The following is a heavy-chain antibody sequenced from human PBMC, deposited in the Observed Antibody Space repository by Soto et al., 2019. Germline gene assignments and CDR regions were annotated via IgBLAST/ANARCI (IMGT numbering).Heavy chain of an antibody. V-gene: IGHV3-11*01. CDR1: ELTIVDYY. CDR3: SGYYSYAFDI. D-gene: IGHD3-22*01. J-gene: IGHJ3*02. Sequence: LRLPSRAAELTIVDYYMRRIRQAPGKGLEWVSYISSSGSTIYYADSVKGRFTISRDNAKNSLYLQMNSLRAEDTAVDYCSGYYSYAFDIWGHGTMVTVSS. CDR2: ISSSGSTI.